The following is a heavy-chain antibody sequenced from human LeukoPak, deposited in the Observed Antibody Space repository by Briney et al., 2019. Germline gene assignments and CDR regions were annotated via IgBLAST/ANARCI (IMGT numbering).Heavy chain of an antibody. CDR1: GGSISSSSYY. V-gene: IGHV4-39*01. Sequence: PSETLSLTCTVSGGSISSSSYYWGWIRQPPGKGLEWIGSIYYSGSTYYNPSLKSRVTISVDTSKNQFSLKLSSVTAADTAVYYCASGSAGMVMGVFDYWGQGTLVTVSS. CDR3: ASGSAGMVMGVFDY. CDR2: IYYSGST. J-gene: IGHJ4*02. D-gene: IGHD3-3*01.